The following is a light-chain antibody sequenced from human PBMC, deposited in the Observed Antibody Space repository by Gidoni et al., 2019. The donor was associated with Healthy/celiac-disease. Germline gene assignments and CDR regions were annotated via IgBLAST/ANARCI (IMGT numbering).Light chain of an antibody. V-gene: IGLV3-21*02. Sequence: SYVLTQPPSVSVAPGQTARITCGGNNIGSKRVPWYQQKPGQAPVLVVYDDSGRPSGVPERFSGSNSGKPATLNINRVGAGDEGGLLRQGVDRNNGQSYVFGTGTKVTVL. CDR2: DDS. CDR1: NIGSKR. CDR3: QGVDRNNGQSYV. J-gene: IGLJ1*01.